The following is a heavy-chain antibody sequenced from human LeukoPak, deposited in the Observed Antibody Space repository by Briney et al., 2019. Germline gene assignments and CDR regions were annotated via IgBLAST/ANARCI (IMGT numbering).Heavy chain of an antibody. D-gene: IGHD4-17*01. CDR3: ARIGDYGDYGHWFDP. CDR2: ISRSRSTI. V-gene: IGHV3-48*01. J-gene: IGHJ5*02. Sequence: PGGSLRLSCAASGFTFSSYSTNWVRQAPGKGLEWVSYISRSRSTIYYADSVKGRFTIFRDNAKNSLYLQMNSLRAEDTAVYYCARIGDYGDYGHWFDPWGQGTLVTVSS. CDR1: GFTFSSYS.